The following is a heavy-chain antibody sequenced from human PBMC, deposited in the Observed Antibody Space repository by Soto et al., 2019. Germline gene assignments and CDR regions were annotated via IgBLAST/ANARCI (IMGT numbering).Heavy chain of an antibody. J-gene: IGHJ4*02. CDR1: GYNLNTFD. V-gene: IGHV1-8*02. CDR2: MNPNSGNT. Sequence: QVQLVQSGAEVRKPGASVKVSCKASGYNLNTFDIYWVRQATGHGLEWMGWMNPNSGNTGYAQELRGRVTMTRNTSNTTAYMELTSLTSDDTGVYYCAGGNFRYWGQGTLVTVSS. CDR3: AGGNFRY.